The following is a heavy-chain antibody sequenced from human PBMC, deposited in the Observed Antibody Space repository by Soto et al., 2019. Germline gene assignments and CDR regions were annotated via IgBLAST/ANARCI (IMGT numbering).Heavy chain of an antibody. CDR3: ARGAAGRYYYYGMDV. D-gene: IGHD6-13*01. Sequence: ASETLSLTCTVSGGSISSGGYYWSWIRQHPGKGLEWIGYIYYSGSTYYNPSLKSRVTISVDTSKNQFSLKLSSVTAADTAVYYCARGAAGRYYYYGMDVWGQGTTVTVSS. CDR2: IYYSGST. J-gene: IGHJ6*02. V-gene: IGHV4-31*03. CDR1: GGSISSGGYY.